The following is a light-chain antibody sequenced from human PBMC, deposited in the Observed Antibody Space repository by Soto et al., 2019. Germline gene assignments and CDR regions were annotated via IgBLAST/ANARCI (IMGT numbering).Light chain of an antibody. CDR1: STDVADYYY. J-gene: IGLJ1*01. CDR2: EVG. V-gene: IGLV2-14*03. CDR3: SSHTTSSTVYV. Sequence: QSALTQPASVSGSPGQSITISCTGTSTDVADYYYVSWYQQHPGQAPKLLIYEVGNQPSGVSDRFSGSKSGNTASLRISGLQAEDEADYYCSSHTTSSTVYVFGGGTKLTVL.